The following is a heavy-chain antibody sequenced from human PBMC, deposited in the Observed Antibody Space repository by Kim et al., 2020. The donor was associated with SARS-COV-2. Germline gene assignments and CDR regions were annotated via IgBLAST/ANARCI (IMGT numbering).Heavy chain of an antibody. J-gene: IGHJ6*02. D-gene: IGHD2-15*01. CDR2: MNPNSGNT. CDR3: ARGEYGGYCSGGSCYSYYYYYGMDV. Sequence: ASVKVSCKASGYTFTSYDINWVRQATGQGLEWMGWMNPNSGNTGYAQKFQGRVTMTRNTSISTAYMELSSLRSEDTAVYYCARGEYGGYCSGGSCYSYYYYYGMDVWGQGTTVTVSS. CDR1: GYTFTSYD. V-gene: IGHV1-8*01.